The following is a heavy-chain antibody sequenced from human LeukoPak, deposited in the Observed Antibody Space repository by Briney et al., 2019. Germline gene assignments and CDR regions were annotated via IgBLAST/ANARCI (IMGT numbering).Heavy chain of an antibody. V-gene: IGHV3-30*18. Sequence: GGSLRLSCAASGFTFSSYGMHWVRQAPGKGLEWVAVISYDGSNKYYADSVKGRFTISRDNSKNTLYLQMNSLRAEDTAVYYCAKDLLLWFGELLDQYYYYGMDVWGQGTTATVSS. J-gene: IGHJ6*02. D-gene: IGHD3-10*01. CDR1: GFTFSSYG. CDR2: ISYDGSNK. CDR3: AKDLLLWFGELLDQYYYYGMDV.